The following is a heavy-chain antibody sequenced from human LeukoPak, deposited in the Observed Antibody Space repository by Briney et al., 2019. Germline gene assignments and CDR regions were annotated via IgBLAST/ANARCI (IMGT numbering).Heavy chain of an antibody. CDR1: GFTFSSYS. Sequence: GGSLRLSCAASGFTFSSYSMSWVRQAPGRGLEWVSYIRRRGNTIYYADSVKGRVTISRDNAKNSLYLQMNSLRAEDTAVYYCARDNGGYCSGGSCYSGWFDPWGQGTLVTVSS. J-gene: IGHJ5*02. CDR3: ARDNGGYCSGGSCYSGWFDP. D-gene: IGHD2-15*01. V-gene: IGHV3-48*04. CDR2: IRRRGNTI.